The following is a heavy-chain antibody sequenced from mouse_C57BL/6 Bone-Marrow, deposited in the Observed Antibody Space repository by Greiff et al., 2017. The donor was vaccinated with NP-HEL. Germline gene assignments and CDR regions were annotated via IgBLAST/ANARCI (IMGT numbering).Heavy chain of an antibody. Sequence: DVQLQESGAELVRPGASVKLSCTASGFNIKDDYMHWVKQRPEQGLEWIGWIDPENGDTEYASKFQGKATITADTSSNTAYLQLSSLTSEDTAVYYCTLTGFFAYWGQGTLVTVSA. D-gene: IGHD4-1*01. CDR3: TLTGFFAY. J-gene: IGHJ3*01. CDR1: GFNIKDDY. V-gene: IGHV14-4*01. CDR2: IDPENGDT.